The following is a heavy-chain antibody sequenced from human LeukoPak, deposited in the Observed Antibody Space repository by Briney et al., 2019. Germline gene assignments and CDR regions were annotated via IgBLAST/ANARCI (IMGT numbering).Heavy chain of an antibody. V-gene: IGHV3-30*19. CDR1: GFTFSGHA. D-gene: IGHD6-19*01. CDR3: ARGSAVGAFDI. Sequence: PGTSLRLSCAASGFTFSGHAMYWARQAPGKGLEWVAVISYDGSNKYYADSVKGRFTISRDNSKNTLYLQMNSLRAEDTAVYYCARGSAVGAFDIWGQGTMVTVSS. CDR2: ISYDGSNK. J-gene: IGHJ3*02.